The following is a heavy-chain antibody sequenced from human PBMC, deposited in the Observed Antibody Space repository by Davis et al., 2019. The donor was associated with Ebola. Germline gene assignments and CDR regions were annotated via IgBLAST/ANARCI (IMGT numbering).Heavy chain of an antibody. Sequence: SETLSLTCTVSGGSISSYYWSWIRQPPGKGLEWIGYIYYSGSTNYNPSLKSRVTISVDTSKNQFSLKLSSVTAADPAVYYCARDSPLYYYGSGSYYTYWYFDLWGRGTLVTVSS. CDR2: IYYSGST. D-gene: IGHD3-10*01. V-gene: IGHV4-59*01. CDR1: GGSISSYY. J-gene: IGHJ2*01. CDR3: ARDSPLYYYGSGSYYTYWYFDL.